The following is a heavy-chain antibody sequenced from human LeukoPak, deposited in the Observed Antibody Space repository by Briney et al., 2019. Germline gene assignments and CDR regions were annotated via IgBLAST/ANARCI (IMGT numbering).Heavy chain of an antibody. CDR3: ARHLWCGTGSKTEDGFDI. CDR1: GGSISSGDYY. D-gene: IGHD3/OR15-3a*01. V-gene: IGHV4-30-4*01. Sequence: PSETLSLTCTVSGGSISSGDYYWSWIRQPPGKGLEWIGYIYYSGSTYYNPSLKSRATISLDMSKNHLSLRLGSVTATDAAVYYCARHLWCGTGSKTEDGFDIWGQGTVVTVSS. J-gene: IGHJ3*02. CDR2: IYYSGST.